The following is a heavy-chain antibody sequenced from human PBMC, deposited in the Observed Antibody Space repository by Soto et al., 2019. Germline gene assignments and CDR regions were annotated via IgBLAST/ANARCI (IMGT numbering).Heavy chain of an antibody. D-gene: IGHD3-22*01. CDR2: IWYDGSNK. Sequence: VQLVASGGGLIQPGESLRLSCAAFGFTVSGKKYMAWVRQPPGKGLEWVAVIWYDGSNKYYADSVKCRFTISRDNAKHTLYLQMNSLRAEDTAVYYCARDTYYDSSGYYNYWGQGTLVTVSS. CDR1: GFTVSGKKY. V-gene: IGHV3-33*08. J-gene: IGHJ4*02. CDR3: ARDTYYDSSGYYNY.